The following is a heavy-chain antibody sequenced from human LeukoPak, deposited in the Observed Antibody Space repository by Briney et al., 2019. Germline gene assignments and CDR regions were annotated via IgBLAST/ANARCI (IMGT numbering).Heavy chain of an antibody. V-gene: IGHV3-30-3*01. CDR1: GFTFSSYA. D-gene: IGHD3-22*01. CDR3: ARVNEIVLEYYFDY. CDR2: ISYDGSNK. J-gene: IGHJ4*02. Sequence: PGGSLRLSCAASGFTFSSYAMHWVRQAPGKGLEWVAVISYDGSNKYYADSVKGRFTISRDNSKNTLYLQMNSLRAEDTAVYYCARVNEIVLEYYFDYWGQGTLVTVSS.